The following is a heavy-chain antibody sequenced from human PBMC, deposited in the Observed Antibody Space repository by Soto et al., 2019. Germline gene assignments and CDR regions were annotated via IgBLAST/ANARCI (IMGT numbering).Heavy chain of an antibody. CDR3: ASHQRCSGWFDY. V-gene: IGHV4-59*08. D-gene: IGHD6-19*01. CDR1: GGSVSSYY. Sequence: QVQLQESGPGLVKPSETLSLTCTVSGGSVSSYYWSWIRQPPGKGLAWIGHIYYSGSTNYNPSLKSRVIISVNTSKNLFSLYLISVISADTAVYYCASHQRCSGWFDYWGQRTLVTVSS. CDR2: IYYSGST. J-gene: IGHJ4*02.